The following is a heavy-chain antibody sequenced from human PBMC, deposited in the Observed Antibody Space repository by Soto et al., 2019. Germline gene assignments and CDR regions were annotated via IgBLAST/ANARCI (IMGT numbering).Heavy chain of an antibody. CDR1: GGSFSGYY. J-gene: IGHJ5*02. D-gene: IGHD3-10*01. V-gene: IGHV4-34*01. CDR3: ARGPVLLWFGELSRRNWFDP. Sequence: QVQLQQWGAGLLKPSETLSLTCAVYGGSFSGYYWSWIRQPPGKGLEWIGEINHSGSTNYNPSLKRRVTISVDTSKNQFSLKLSSVTAADTAVYYCARGPVLLWFGELSRRNWFDPWGQGTLVTVSS. CDR2: INHSGST.